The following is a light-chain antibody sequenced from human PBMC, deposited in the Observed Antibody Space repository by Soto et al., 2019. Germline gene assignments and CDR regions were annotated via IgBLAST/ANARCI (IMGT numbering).Light chain of an antibody. Sequence: SQSVSRYLAWYQQKPGQAPRLLIYDVSTRATGIPARFSGSGSGTGFTLTISSLQSEDFAVYYCHAYTAWLPSSSGDGGKLDI. CDR2: DVS. CDR3: HAYTAWLPSS. J-gene: IGKJ2*04. CDR1: QSVSRY. V-gene: IGKV3D-15*01.